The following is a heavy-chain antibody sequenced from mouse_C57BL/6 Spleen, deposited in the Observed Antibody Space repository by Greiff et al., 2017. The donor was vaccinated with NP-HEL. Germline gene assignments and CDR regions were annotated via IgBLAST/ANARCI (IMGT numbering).Heavy chain of an antibody. J-gene: IGHJ1*03. CDR1: GFTFSDFY. V-gene: IGHV7-1*01. CDR3: ARARGEVYSDHDEGYFDV. CDR2: SRNKANDYTT. D-gene: IGHD2-4*01. Sequence: EVQVVESGGGLVQSGRSLRLSCATSGFTFSDFYMEWVRQAPGKGLEWIAASRNKANDYTTEYSASVKGRFIVSRDTSQSILYLQMNALRAEDTAIYYCARARGEVYSDHDEGYFDVWGTGTTVTVSS.